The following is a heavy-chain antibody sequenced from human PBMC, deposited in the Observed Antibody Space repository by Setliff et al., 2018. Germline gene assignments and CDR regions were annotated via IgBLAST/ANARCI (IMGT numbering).Heavy chain of an antibody. Sequence: GGSLRLSCAASGFTFSSYAMHWVRQAPGKGLEWVAVISYDGSNKYYADSVKGRFTISRDNSKNTLYLQMNSLRAEDTAVYYCARDSGGFDYWGQGTLVTVSS. CDR3: ARDSGGFDY. CDR2: ISYDGSNK. J-gene: IGHJ4*02. CDR1: GFTFSSYA. D-gene: IGHD6-25*01. V-gene: IGHV3-30-3*01.